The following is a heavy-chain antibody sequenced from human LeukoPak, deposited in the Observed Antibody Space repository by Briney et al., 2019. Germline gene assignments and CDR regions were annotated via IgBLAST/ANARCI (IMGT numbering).Heavy chain of an antibody. D-gene: IGHD6-13*01. J-gene: IGHJ4*02. V-gene: IGHV3-74*03. CDR2: IESDGRRT. CDR1: GFTFSDYW. CDR3: ARAGPSSSWHQFDY. Sequence: GGSLRLSCSASGFTFSDYWMTWVRQVPGKELVWVARIESDGRRTTYAESVKGRFTISRDNSKNTLYLQMNRLRAEDTAVYYCARAGPSSSWHQFDYWGQGTLVTVSS.